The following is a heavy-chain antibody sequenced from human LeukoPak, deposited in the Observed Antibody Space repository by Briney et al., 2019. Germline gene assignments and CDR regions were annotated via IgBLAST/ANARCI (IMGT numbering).Heavy chain of an antibody. CDR1: GFTFSSYA. CDR2: ISYDGSNK. V-gene: IGHV3-30*04. CDR3: ARDCITMVRGVIKDNWFDP. J-gene: IGHJ5*02. Sequence: GGSLRLSCAASGFTFSSYAMHWVRQAPGKGLEWVAVISYDGSNKYYADSVKGRFTISRDNSKNTLYLQMNSLRAEDTAVYYCARDCITMVRGVIKDNWFDPWGQGTLVTVSS. D-gene: IGHD3-10*01.